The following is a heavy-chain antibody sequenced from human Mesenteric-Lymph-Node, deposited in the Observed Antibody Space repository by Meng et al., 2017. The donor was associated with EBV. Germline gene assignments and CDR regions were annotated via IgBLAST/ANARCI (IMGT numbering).Heavy chain of an antibody. CDR2: ISSDATIT. Sequence: VESGGSIVQPGGAIAIPFSPFGLSFRSYWMHWVLQTRGKGLMWRARISSDATITNYADSVKGRFTISKDTSKNTLFLQMNSLRAEDTAVYHCTRDDRGWLPDHWGRGTLVTVSS. J-gene: IGHJ5*02. CDR1: GLSFRSYW. CDR3: TRDDRGWLPDH. D-gene: IGHD3-22*01. V-gene: IGHV3-74*01.